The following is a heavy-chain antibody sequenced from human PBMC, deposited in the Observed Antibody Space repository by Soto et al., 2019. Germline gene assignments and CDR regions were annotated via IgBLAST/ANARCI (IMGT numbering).Heavy chain of an antibody. CDR3: ARDSGGAAAGPLDC. V-gene: IGHV1-46*03. Sequence: GASVKVSCKASGYTFTSYCMHWVRQAPGQGLEWMGIINPNGGSTSYAQKFQGRVTMTRDTSTSTVYMELSSLRSEDAALYYCARDSGGAAAGPLDCWGQGTLVTVSS. D-gene: IGHD6-13*01. J-gene: IGHJ4*02. CDR2: INPNGGST. CDR1: GYTFTSYC.